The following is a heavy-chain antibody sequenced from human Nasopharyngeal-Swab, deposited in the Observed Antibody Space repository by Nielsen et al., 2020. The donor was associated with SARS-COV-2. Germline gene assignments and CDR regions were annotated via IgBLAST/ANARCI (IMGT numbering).Heavy chain of an antibody. V-gene: IGHV3-9*01. CDR3: AKALEITGFDY. J-gene: IGHJ4*02. Sequence: GGSLRLSCAASGFTFDDSAMPWVRQAPGKGLAWVSGISWNSGSIGYADSVKGRFTISRDNAKNSLYLQMNSLRAEDTALYYCAKALEITGFDYWGQGTLVTVSS. CDR2: ISWNSGSI. D-gene: IGHD1-1*01. CDR1: GFTFDDSA.